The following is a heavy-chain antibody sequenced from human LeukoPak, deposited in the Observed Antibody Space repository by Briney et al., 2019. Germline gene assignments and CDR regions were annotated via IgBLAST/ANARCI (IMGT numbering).Heavy chain of an antibody. CDR2: IYTSGST. CDR3: ARGASGYFDWLLTSNWYFDL. Sequence: SETLSLTCTVSGGSISSGSYYWSWIRQPAGKGLEWIGRIYTSGSTNYNPSLKSRVTISVDTSKNQFSLKLSSVTAADTAVYYCARGASGYFDWLLTSNWYFDLWGRGTLVTVSS. CDR1: GGSISSGSYY. D-gene: IGHD3-9*01. J-gene: IGHJ2*01. V-gene: IGHV4-61*02.